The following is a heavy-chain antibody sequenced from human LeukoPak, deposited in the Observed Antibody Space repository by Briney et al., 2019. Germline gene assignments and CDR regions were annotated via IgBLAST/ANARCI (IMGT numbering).Heavy chain of an antibody. Sequence: PSETLSLTCTVSGGSISSSSYYWGWIRQPPGKGLEWIGSIYYSGSTYYNPSLKSRVTISVDTSKNQFSLKLSSVTAADTAVYYCASSYCGGDCSSDYWGQGTLVTVSS. CDR3: ASSYCGGDCSSDY. J-gene: IGHJ4*02. V-gene: IGHV4-39*01. D-gene: IGHD2-21*02. CDR2: IYYSGST. CDR1: GGSISSSSYY.